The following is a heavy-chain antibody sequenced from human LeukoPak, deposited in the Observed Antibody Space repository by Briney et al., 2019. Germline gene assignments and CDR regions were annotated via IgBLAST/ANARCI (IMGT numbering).Heavy chain of an antibody. V-gene: IGHV4-30-4*02. CDR1: GGSISSGDYY. J-gene: IGHJ5*02. CDR2: IYYSGST. CDR3: ARESWYSSSYNWFDP. D-gene: IGHD6-6*01. Sequence: KTSETLSLTCTVSGGSISSGDYYWSWIRQPPGKGLEWIGYIYYSGSTYYNPSLKSRVTISVDTSKNQFSLKLSSVTAADTAVYYCARESWYSSSYNWFDPWGQGTLVTVSS.